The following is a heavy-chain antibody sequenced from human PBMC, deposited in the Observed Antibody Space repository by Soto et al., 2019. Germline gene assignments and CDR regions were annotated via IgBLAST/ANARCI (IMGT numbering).Heavy chain of an antibody. D-gene: IGHD3-22*01. Sequence: SETLSLTCTVSGGSISSGGYYWSWIRQHPGKGLEWIGYIYYSGSTYYNPSLKSRVTISVDTSKNQFSLKLSSVTAADTAVYYCAGNYDSSGYYSLRPRYYFDYWGQGTLVTVSS. CDR2: IYYSGST. J-gene: IGHJ4*02. V-gene: IGHV4-31*03. CDR3: AGNYDSSGYYSLRPRYYFDY. CDR1: GGSISSGGYY.